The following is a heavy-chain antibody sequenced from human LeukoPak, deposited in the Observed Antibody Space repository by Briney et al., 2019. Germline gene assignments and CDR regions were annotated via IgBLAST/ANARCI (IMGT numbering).Heavy chain of an antibody. CDR1: GGSFSGYY. CDR2: INHSGST. V-gene: IGHV4-34*01. D-gene: IGHD2-2*01. CDR3: VGEYCSSTSCREFPHYYYGMDV. J-gene: IGHJ6*02. Sequence: PSETLSLTCAVYGGSFSGYYWSWIRQPPGKGLEWIGEINHSGSTNYNPSLKSRVTISVDTSKNQFSLKLSSVTAADTAVYYCVGEYCSSTSCREFPHYYYGMDVWGQGTTVTVSS.